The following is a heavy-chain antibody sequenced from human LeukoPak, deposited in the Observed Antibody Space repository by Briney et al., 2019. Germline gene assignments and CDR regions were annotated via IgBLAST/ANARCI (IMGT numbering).Heavy chain of an antibody. CDR3: ARGLHSVVVVAATPSVYYYFDY. J-gene: IGHJ4*02. CDR2: INHSGST. Sequence: PSETLSLTCAVYGGSFSGYYWSWIRQPPGKGLEWIGEINHSGSTNYNPSLKSRVTISVDTSKNQFSLKLSSVTAADTAVYYCARGLHSVVVVAATPSVYYYFDYWGQGTLVTVSS. V-gene: IGHV4-34*01. CDR1: GGSFSGYY. D-gene: IGHD2-15*01.